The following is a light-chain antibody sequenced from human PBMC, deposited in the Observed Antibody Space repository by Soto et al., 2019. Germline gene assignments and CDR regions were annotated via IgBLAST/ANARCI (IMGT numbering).Light chain of an antibody. CDR2: LNSDGSH. CDR1: SGHSTYA. J-gene: IGLJ2*01. V-gene: IGLV4-69*01. Sequence: VLTQSPSASASLGASVKLTCTLSSGHSTYAIAWHQQQPEKGPRYLMKLNSDGSHKKGDGIPNRFSGSKSGNTASLTISGLQAEDEADYYCSSYTTSSTLFGGGTKLTVL. CDR3: SSYTTSSTL.